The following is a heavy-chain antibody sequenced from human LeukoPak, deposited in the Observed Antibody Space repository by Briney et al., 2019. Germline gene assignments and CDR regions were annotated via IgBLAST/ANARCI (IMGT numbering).Heavy chain of an antibody. CDR1: GGSISSGGYY. D-gene: IGHD3-22*01. CDR3: ARDLDSSGYYFDY. V-gene: IGHV4-31*03. CDR2: IYYTGSA. Sequence: SQTLSLTCTVSGGSISSGGYYWSWIRQFPGKGLEWIGYIYYTGSAYYNPSLESRVTISVDTSRNQFSLKLSSVTAADTAVYYCARDLDSSGYYFDYWGQGTLVTVSS. J-gene: IGHJ4*02.